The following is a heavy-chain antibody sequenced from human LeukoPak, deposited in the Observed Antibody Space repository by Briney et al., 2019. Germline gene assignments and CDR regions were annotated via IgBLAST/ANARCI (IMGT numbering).Heavy chain of an antibody. CDR1: GDSVSSNSAA. CDR2: TYYRSKWYN. CDR3: ARAAAGTTGLGTLYYYGMDV. J-gene: IGHJ6*02. D-gene: IGHD6-13*01. V-gene: IGHV6-1*01. Sequence: SQTLSPTCAISGDSVSSNSAAWNWIRQSPSRGLEWLGRTYYRSKWYNDYAVSVKSRITINPDTSKNQFSLQLNSVTPEDTAVYYCARAAAGTTGLGTLYYYGMDVWGQGTTVTVSS.